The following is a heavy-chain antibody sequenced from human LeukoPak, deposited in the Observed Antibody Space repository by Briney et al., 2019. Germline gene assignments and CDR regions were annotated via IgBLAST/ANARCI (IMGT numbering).Heavy chain of an antibody. CDR2: IYSGGDT. CDR3: ARSSYPYYFDY. V-gene: IGHV3-53*01. D-gene: IGHD6-19*01. J-gene: IGHJ4*02. Sequence: GGSLRLSCAASGFTVSSSYMSWVRQVPGKGLEWVSVIYSGGDTYYADSVRGRFTISRDNSKNTLDLQMNSLRAEDTAVYYCARSSYPYYFDYWGQGTLVTVSS. CDR1: GFTVSSSY.